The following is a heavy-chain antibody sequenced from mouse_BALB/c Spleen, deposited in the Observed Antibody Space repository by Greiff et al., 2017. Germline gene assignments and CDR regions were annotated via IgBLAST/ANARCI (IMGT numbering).Heavy chain of an antibody. D-gene: IGHD1-1*01. Sequence: EVKVVESGGGLVQPGGSLRLSCATSGFTFSDFYMEWVRQPPGKRLEWIAASRNKANDYTTEYSASVKGRFIVSRDTSQSILYLQMNALRAEDTAIYYCARDAHYYGSSQGAMDYWGQGTSVTVSS. CDR1: GFTFSDFY. V-gene: IGHV7-1*02. CDR2: SRNKANDYTT. CDR3: ARDAHYYGSSQGAMDY. J-gene: IGHJ4*01.